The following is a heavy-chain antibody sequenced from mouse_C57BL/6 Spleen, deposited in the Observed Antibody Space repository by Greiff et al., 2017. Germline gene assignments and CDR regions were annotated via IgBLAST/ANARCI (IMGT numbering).Heavy chain of an antibody. CDR2: IRNKANNHAT. V-gene: IGHV6-6*01. CDR3: TRIYYDYDEGYYYAMDY. D-gene: IGHD2-4*01. Sequence: EVMLVESGGGLVQPGGSMKLSCAASGFTFSDAWMDWVRQSPEKGLEWVAEIRNKANNHATYYAESVKGRFTISRDDSKSSVYLQMNSFRAEDTGIYYCTRIYYDYDEGYYYAMDYWGQGTSVTVSS. CDR1: GFTFSDAW. J-gene: IGHJ4*01.